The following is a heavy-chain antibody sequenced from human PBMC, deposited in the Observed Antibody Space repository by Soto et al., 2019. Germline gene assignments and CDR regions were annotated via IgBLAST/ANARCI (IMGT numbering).Heavy chain of an antibody. J-gene: IGHJ6*02. CDR2: ISYDGSNK. Sequence: GGSLRLSCAASGFTFSSYGMHWVRQAPGKGLEWVAVISYDGSNKYYVDSVKGRFTISRDNSKNTLYLQMNSLRAEDTAVYYCAKDMTTSPYYYYYGMDVWGQGTTVTV. D-gene: IGHD4-4*01. V-gene: IGHV3-30*18. CDR3: AKDMTTSPYYYYYGMDV. CDR1: GFTFSSYG.